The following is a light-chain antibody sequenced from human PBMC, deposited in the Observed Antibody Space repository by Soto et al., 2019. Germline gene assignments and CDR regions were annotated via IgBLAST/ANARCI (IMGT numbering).Light chain of an antibody. CDR2: FGS. CDR1: HSVGSL. J-gene: IGKJ1*01. V-gene: IGKV3-11*01. CDR3: QQRSSWPWT. Sequence: ETVLTQSPATLSLSPGDRATLSCRASHSVGSLLAWYRQKPGQAPRLLIYFGSNRAAGIPPRFSGSGSGTEFTLTIDSLQPEDFALFYCQQRSSWPWTFGQGTKVDIK.